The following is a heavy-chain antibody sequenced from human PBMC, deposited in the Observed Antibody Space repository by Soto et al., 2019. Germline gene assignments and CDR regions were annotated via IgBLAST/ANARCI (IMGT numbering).Heavy chain of an antibody. CDR1: GFTFNNYA. Sequence: PGGSLRLSCAASGFTFNNYAMTWVRQAPGKGLEWVSAISGGGDTTSYADSVKGRFTVSRDGSKNTLYLQMSSLRAEDTALYYCAKGRGGSGSLTPRVDFRGIGTTVTVSS. V-gene: IGHV3-23*01. D-gene: IGHD3-10*01. J-gene: IGHJ6*04. CDR2: ISGGGDTT. CDR3: AKGRGGSGSLTPRVDF.